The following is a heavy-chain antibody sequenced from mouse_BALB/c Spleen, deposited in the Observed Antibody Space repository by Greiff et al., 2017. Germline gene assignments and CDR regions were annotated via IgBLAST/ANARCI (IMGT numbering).Heavy chain of an antibody. CDR1: GFTFSSYG. CDR2: ISSGGSYT. V-gene: IGHV5-6*02. J-gene: IGHJ4*01. Sequence: DVKLVESGGDLVKPGGSLKLSCAASGFTFSSYGMSWVRQTPDKRLEWVATISSGGSYTYYPDSVKGRFTISRDNAKNTLYLQMSSLKSEDTAMYYCARPSYYGNYEGAMDYWGQGTSVTVSS. D-gene: IGHD2-10*01. CDR3: ARPSYYGNYEGAMDY.